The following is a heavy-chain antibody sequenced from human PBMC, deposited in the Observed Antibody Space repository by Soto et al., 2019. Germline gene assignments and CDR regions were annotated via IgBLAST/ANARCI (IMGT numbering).Heavy chain of an antibody. J-gene: IGHJ4*02. Sequence: ASVEVSCKXSGYTFTGHYMYWVRQAPGQGLEWMGWINPDNGGTSYAQKFQGRVTMTTDTSINTAYMELSRLRSDDTAVYYCAREVGRVGYSSSSCDYWGQGSLVTVSS. V-gene: IGHV1-2*02. CDR3: AREVGRVGYSSSSCDY. D-gene: IGHD6-6*01. CDR1: GYTFTGHY. CDR2: INPDNGGT.